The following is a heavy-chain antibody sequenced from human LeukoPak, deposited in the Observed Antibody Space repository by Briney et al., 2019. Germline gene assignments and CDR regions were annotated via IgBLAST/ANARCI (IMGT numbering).Heavy chain of an antibody. CDR1: GFAVSSNY. CDR3: ATSGVGQQLVGSGAFDI. CDR2: IYSGGST. J-gene: IGHJ3*02. Sequence: PGGSLRLSCAASGFAVSSNYMSWVRQAPGKGLEWVSVIYSGGSTYYADSVKGRFTISRDNSKNTLYLQMNSLRAEDTAVYYCATSGVGQQLVGSGAFDIWGQGTMVTVSS. D-gene: IGHD6-13*01. V-gene: IGHV3-53*01.